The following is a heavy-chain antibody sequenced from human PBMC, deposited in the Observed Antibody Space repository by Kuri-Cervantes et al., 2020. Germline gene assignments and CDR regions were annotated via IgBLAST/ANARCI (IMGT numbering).Heavy chain of an antibody. D-gene: IGHD6-13*01. Sequence: GESLKISCAASGFTFSSYAMSWVRQAPGKGLEWVSAISGSGGSTYYADSVKGRFTISRDNAKNSLYPQMNSLRAEDTAVYYCASHLAGKTLPVPADRAASKEEVDYWGQGTLVTVSS. V-gene: IGHV3-23*01. CDR1: GFTFSSYA. J-gene: IGHJ4*02. CDR2: ISGSGGST. CDR3: ASHLAGKTLPVPADRAASKEEVDY.